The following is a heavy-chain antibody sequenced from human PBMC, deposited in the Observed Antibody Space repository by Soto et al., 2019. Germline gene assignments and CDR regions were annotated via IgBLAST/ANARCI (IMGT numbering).Heavy chain of an antibody. CDR1: GFTFSEFA. V-gene: IGHV3-30-3*01. Sequence: QVQLVESGGGVVQPGRSLRLSCAASGFTFSEFALQWVRQAPGKGLEWVAVISDDGTKKYYPVSVRGRFTISRDNSKNTVSLQLDSLRPDDTAVYFCARASRSGYDTPTDYWGQGTLVTVSS. D-gene: IGHD5-12*01. CDR3: ARASRSGYDTPTDY. CDR2: ISDDGTKK. J-gene: IGHJ4*02.